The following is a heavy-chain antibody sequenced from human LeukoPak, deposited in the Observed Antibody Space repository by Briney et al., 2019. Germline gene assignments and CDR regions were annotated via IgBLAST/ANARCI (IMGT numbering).Heavy chain of an antibody. CDR3: SRQPPDYCGSDH. CDR1: GFTFSGSG. D-gene: IGHD2-21*01. J-gene: IGHJ4*02. V-gene: IGHV3-73*01. Sequence: GGSLRLSCAASGFTFSGSGMHWVRQASGKGLEWVGRIRSKANNYGTAYAASVKGRFTISRDDSKNTAYLQMNSLKTEDTAVYYCSRQPPDYCGSDHWGQGTLVTVSS. CDR2: IRSKANNYGT.